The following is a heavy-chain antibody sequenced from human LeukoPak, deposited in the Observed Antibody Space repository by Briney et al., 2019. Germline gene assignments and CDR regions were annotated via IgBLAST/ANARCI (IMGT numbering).Heavy chain of an antibody. CDR3: ASVSTGSLYSDY. V-gene: IGHV1-69*05. D-gene: IGHD1-14*01. J-gene: IGHJ4*02. CDR1: GGTFSRYA. Sequence: SVKVSCKGSGGTFSRYAISWVRQAPGQGVEWMGEIITISGTANSAQKFPGRVTTTTDASTRTHYMELSRLRSEDTAVYYFASVSTGSLYSDYWGQGTLVTVSS. CDR2: IITISGTA.